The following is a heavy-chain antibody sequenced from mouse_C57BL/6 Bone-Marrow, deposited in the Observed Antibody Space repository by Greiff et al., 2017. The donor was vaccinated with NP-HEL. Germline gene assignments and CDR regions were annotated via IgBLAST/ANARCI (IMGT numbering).Heavy chain of an antibody. CDR1: GFTFSSYT. D-gene: IGHD2-3*01. CDR3: ARPGIYDGWYFDV. V-gene: IGHV5-9*01. CDR2: ISGGGGNT. Sequence: EVMLVESGGGLVKPGGSLKLSCAASGFTFSSYTMSWVRQTPEKRLEWVATISGGGGNTYYPDSVKGRFTISRDNAKNTLYLQMSSLRSEDTALYYCARPGIYDGWYFDVWGTGTPVTVSS. J-gene: IGHJ1*03.